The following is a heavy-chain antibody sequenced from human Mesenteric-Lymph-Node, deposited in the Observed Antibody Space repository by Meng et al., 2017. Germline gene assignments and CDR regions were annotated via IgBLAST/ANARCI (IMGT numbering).Heavy chain of an antibody. CDR3: ARSQWRVEGNYYGMDV. CDR2: IIPILGIA. CDR1: VCTFSSYT. V-gene: IGHV1-69*02. D-gene: IGHD6-19*01. Sequence: SSVTVSRLASVCTFSSYTIRWVRPSPGQGLEWMGRIIPILGIANYAQKFQGRVTITADKSTSTADMELSSLRSEDTAVYYCARSQWRVEGNYYGMDVWGQGTTVTVSS. J-gene: IGHJ6*02.